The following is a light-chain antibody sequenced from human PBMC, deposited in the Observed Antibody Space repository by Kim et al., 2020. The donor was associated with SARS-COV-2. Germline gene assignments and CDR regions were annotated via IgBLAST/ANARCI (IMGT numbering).Light chain of an antibody. V-gene: IGKV3-20*01. J-gene: IGKJ1*01. CDR2: GTS. Sequence: SPGERATLSCRASQSISSAYLAWFQQKPGQAPRLLIYGTSSRATAIPDRFSGSGSGTDFTLTISRLEPEDFVVYYCQHYGSSPWTFGQETKVDIK. CDR1: QSISSAY. CDR3: QHYGSSPWT.